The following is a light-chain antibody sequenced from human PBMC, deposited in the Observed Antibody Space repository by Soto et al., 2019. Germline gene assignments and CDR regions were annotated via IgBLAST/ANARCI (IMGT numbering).Light chain of an antibody. V-gene: IGLV2-8*01. CDR2: EVE. CDR3: LSYGVSTNYV. Sequence: QSALTQPPSASESPGQSVTISCTGTSSDVGGYHYVSWYQHHPGRAPKLLIYEVEKPPPWVPGPFSGSNSSNTAPPSVPGLQADDEADYYCLSYGVSTNYVVGSGTKVTV. CDR1: SSDVGGYHY. J-gene: IGLJ1*01.